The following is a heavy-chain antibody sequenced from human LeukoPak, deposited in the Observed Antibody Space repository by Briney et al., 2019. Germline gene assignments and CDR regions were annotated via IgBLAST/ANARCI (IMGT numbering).Heavy chain of an antibody. Sequence: ASVKVSCKASGYTFTAYYMHWVRQAPGQGLEWMGWINPNSGGTNYAQNFQGRVTMTRDTSISTAYMDLSRLRSDDTAVYYCARGVTARGFYYYMDVWGKGTTVTISS. CDR3: ARGVTARGFYYYMDV. CDR1: GYTFTAYY. J-gene: IGHJ6*03. D-gene: IGHD2-21*02. CDR2: INPNSGGT. V-gene: IGHV1-2*02.